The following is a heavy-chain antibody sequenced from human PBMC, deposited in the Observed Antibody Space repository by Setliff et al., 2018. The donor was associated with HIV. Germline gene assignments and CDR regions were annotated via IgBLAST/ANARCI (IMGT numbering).Heavy chain of an antibody. CDR2: ISYSGNP. V-gene: IGHV4-34*11. J-gene: IGHJ3*01. CDR3: ARSAWDSHAFHV. CDR1: GGSFNGYV. Sequence: PSETLSLTCVVDGGSFNGYVWSWIRQSPGRGLQWIGYISYSGNPNYNPSLKSRVTISVDTSKNQFSLRLGSVTAADTATYFCARSAWDSHAFHVWGRGTRVTVSS. D-gene: IGHD1-26*01.